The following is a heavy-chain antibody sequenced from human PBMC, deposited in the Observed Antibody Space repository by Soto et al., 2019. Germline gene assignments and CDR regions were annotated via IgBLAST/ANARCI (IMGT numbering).Heavy chain of an antibody. V-gene: IGHV1-18*01. CDR2: ISGYDGNT. CDR1: GYTFINYG. CDR3: ARDRGRSCSGGTCPFDY. Sequence: SVKVSCKPSGYTFINYGITWVRQAPGQGLEWMGWISGYDGNTNYAPKLQGRVTMTRDTSTSTVYMELRSLRSDETAVYYCARDRGRSCSGGTCPFDYWGQGTLVTVSS. J-gene: IGHJ4*02. D-gene: IGHD2-15*01.